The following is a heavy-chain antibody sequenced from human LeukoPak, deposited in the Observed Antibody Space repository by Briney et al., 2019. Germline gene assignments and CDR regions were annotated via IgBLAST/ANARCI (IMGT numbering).Heavy chain of an antibody. CDR2: ISSSSCT. V-gene: IGHV3-21*03. Sequence: GGTLRLSCAASGFTLSSYNMNWVRQAPGKGLEWVSYISSSSCTYYTASLKSRFTISRDNAKNSLYLQMNSLRAEDTAVYYCARDKEITMVRGVISHWFDRWGQRTLVTVSS. D-gene: IGHD3-10*01. CDR1: GFTLSSYN. J-gene: IGHJ5*02. CDR3: ARDKEITMVRGVISHWFDR.